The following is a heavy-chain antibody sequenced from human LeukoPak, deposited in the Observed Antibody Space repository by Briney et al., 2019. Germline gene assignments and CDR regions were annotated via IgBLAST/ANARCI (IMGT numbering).Heavy chain of an antibody. CDR1: GFTFSSYG. CDR3: AKDFSTMVRGVPHY. D-gene: IGHD3-10*01. V-gene: IGHV3-30*18. Sequence: GGSLRLSCAASGFTFSSYGMHWVRQAPGKGLEWVAVISYDGSNKYYADSVKGRFTISRDNSKNTLYLQMNSPRAEDTAVYYCAKDFSTMVRGVPHYWGQGTLVTVSS. CDR2: ISYDGSNK. J-gene: IGHJ4*02.